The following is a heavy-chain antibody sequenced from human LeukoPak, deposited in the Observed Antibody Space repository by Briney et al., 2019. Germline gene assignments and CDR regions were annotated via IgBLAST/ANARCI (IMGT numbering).Heavy chain of an antibody. J-gene: IGHJ4*02. V-gene: IGHV3-30*02. D-gene: IGHD2-2*01. CDR3: AKERSIVVVPAASLYFDY. CDR1: GFTFSSYG. Sequence: GGSLRLSCAASGFTFSSYGMHWVRQAPGKGLEWVAFIRYDGSNKYYADSVKGRFTISRDNSKNTLYLQMNSLRAEDTAVYYCAKERSIVVVPAASLYFDYWGQGTLVTVSS. CDR2: IRYDGSNK.